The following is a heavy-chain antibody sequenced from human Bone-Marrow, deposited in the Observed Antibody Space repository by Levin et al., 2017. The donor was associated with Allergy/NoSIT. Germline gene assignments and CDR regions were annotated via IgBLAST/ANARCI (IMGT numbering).Heavy chain of an antibody. V-gene: IGHV1-18*01. CDR3: ARPKGGTAMVNVDFDY. D-gene: IGHD5-18*01. CDR2: ISAYNGNT. J-gene: IGHJ4*02. CDR1: GYTFTSYG. Sequence: ASVKVSCKASGYTFTSYGISWVRQAPGQGLEWMGWISAYNGNTNYAQKLQGRVTMTTDTSTSTAYMELRSLRSDDTAVYYCARPKGGTAMVNVDFDYWGQGTLVTVSS.